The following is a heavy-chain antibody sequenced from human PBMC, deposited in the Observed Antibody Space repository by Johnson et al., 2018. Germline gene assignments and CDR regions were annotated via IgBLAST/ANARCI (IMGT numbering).Heavy chain of an antibody. V-gene: IGHV3-23*04. J-gene: IGHJ6*02. Sequence: VQLVESGGGLVQPGGSLRLSCAASGFIFTSYAMTWVRQAPGQRLEWVSTIRGSGSSTYYADSVKGRFTISRDNYKNTVYLQMNSLGAEDTAVYYCAKGVKVVHYNMDVWGQGTTVTVSS. CDR2: IRGSGSST. CDR1: GFIFTSYA. CDR3: AKGVKVVHYNMDV. D-gene: IGHD2-15*01.